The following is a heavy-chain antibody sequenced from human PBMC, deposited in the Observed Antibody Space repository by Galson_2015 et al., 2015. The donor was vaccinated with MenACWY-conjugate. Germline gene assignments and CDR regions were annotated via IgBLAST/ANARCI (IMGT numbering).Heavy chain of an antibody. CDR2: MNPNSGNT. Sequence: SVKVSCKASGYTFTFYDMSWVRQTTGQGLECLGWMNPNSGNTGYAQKFQGRVTMTRNTSITTAYMELSSLSSEDTAMYFCTRDRDVGGSRWWFDPWGQGTLVTVSS. CDR1: GYTFTFYD. D-gene: IGHD2-15*01. J-gene: IGHJ5*02. CDR3: TRDRDVGGSRWWFDP. V-gene: IGHV1-8*01.